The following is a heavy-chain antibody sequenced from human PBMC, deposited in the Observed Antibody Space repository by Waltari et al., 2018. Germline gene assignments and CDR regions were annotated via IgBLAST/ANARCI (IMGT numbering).Heavy chain of an antibody. CDR3: ARDLDGDSNFDY. V-gene: IGHV3-72*01. CDR2: TRNKARSYTT. D-gene: IGHD4-17*01. Sequence: EVQLVESGGGLVQPGGSLRLSCAASGFTFSDYDRDWVRQAPEKGLEWVGRTRNKARSYTTEYAASVKGRFTISRDDSKNSLYLHMNSLKMEDTAVYYCARDLDGDSNFDYWGQGTLVTVSS. J-gene: IGHJ4*02. CDR1: GFTFSDYD.